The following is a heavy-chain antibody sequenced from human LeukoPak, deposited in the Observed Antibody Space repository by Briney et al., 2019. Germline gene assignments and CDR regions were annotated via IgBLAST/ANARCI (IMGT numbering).Heavy chain of an antibody. D-gene: IGHD6-13*01. J-gene: IGHJ4*02. CDR3: ARSYSSSWGYFDY. Sequence: KPSETLSLTCTVSGGSISPYYWSWIRQPAGRGLKWIGLIFSSGYTNYNPSLKSRVTISIDTSKNQFSLKLNSVTAADTAVYYCARSYSSSWGYFDYWGQRTLVTVSS. CDR2: IFSSGYT. CDR1: GGSISPYY. V-gene: IGHV4-4*07.